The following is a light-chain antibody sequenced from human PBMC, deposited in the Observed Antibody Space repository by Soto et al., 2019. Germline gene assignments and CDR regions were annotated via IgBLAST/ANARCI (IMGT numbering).Light chain of an antibody. Sequence: AIQLTQSPSSLSASVGDRVTITCRASQGISSALAWYQQKPGKAPTLLIYDASSLESGVPSRFSGSGSGTDFTLTISSLQPEDFAAYYCQQFNSYRLFTFGPGTKVDIK. CDR3: QQFNSYRLFT. V-gene: IGKV1-13*02. CDR2: DAS. J-gene: IGKJ3*01. CDR1: QGISSA.